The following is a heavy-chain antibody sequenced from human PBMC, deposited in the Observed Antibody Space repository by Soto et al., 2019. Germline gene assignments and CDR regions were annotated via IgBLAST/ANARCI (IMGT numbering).Heavy chain of an antibody. J-gene: IGHJ4*02. V-gene: IGHV3-30-3*01. CDR3: ARAYCGDDCALDH. CDR2: ISYDGNRK. D-gene: IGHD2-21*02. CDR1: GFIFSNYV. Sequence: QVQRVGSGGGVVQPGRSLRLSCAASGFIFSNYVMHWVRQAPGKGLEWVAVISYDGNRKHYADSVKGRFTISRDNSKRTLYVQMNSLRAEDTAVYYCARAYCGDDCALDHWGQGTLVTVSS.